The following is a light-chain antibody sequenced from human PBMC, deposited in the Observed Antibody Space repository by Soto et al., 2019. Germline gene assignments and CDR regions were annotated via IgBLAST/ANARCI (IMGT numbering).Light chain of an antibody. CDR3: QQYNVYWT. V-gene: IGKV1-5*03. CDR1: QSVNIW. CDR2: LAS. J-gene: IGKJ1*01. Sequence: DIQMTQSPSTLSASVGDRVTITCRASQSVNIWLAWYQQKPGRAPNLLIYLASTLASGVPSGFSGSGSGTDFSLDIICLQRDDFATYYCQQYNVYWTCGQGTRVEVK.